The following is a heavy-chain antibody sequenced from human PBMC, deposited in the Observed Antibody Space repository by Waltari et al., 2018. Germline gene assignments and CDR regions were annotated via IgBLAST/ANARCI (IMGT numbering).Heavy chain of an antibody. CDR2: INPNSGGT. J-gene: IGHJ6*02. Sequence: QVQLVQSGAEVKKPGASVKVSCKASGYTFTGYYMHWVRQAPGQGLEWMGWINPNSGGTNYAQKFQGWVTMTRDTSISTAYMELSRLTSDDTAVYYCARDYSGYDIPVYGMDVRGQGTTVTVSS. V-gene: IGHV1-2*04. CDR1: GYTFTGYY. CDR3: ARDYSGYDIPVYGMDV. D-gene: IGHD5-12*01.